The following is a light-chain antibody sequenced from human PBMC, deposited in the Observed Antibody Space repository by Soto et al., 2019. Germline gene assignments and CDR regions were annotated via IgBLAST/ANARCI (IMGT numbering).Light chain of an antibody. Sequence: LAQRAAVSASPGQWMTISCNRTDSDVGSHNLVSWYQLHPGKAPKLMIYEVTKRPSGVTNRFSGSKSGNTASLTIAGLQAEDEADYYCCSYAVSNTYLFGNGTKVTVL. J-gene: IGLJ1*01. CDR3: CSYAVSNTYL. V-gene: IGLV2-23*02. CDR2: EVT. CDR1: DSDVGSHNL.